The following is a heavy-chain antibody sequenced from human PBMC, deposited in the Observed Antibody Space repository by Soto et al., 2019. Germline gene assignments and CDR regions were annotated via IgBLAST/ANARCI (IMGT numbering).Heavy chain of an antibody. J-gene: IGHJ5*02. CDR2: ISGSGGST. Sequence: GGSLRLSCAASGFTFSSYAMSWVRQAPGKGLEWVSAISGSGGSTYYADSVKGRFTISRDNSENTLYLQMNSLRAEDTAVYYCAKDPYYDFWSGYRIFDPWGQGTLVTVSS. D-gene: IGHD3-3*01. CDR1: GFTFSSYA. V-gene: IGHV3-23*01. CDR3: AKDPYYDFWSGYRIFDP.